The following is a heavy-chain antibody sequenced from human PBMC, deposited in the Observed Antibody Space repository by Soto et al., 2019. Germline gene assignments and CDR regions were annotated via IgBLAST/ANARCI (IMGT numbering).Heavy chain of an antibody. J-gene: IGHJ6*02. D-gene: IGHD6-13*01. Sequence: QVQLVQSGAEVKKPGSSVKVSCKASGGTFSSYAISWVRQAPGQGLEWMGGIIPIFGTANYAQKFQGRVTITADKSTSTAYMELSSLRAEDTAVYYCANPIAAGVEYYYGMDVWGQGTTVTVSS. CDR2: IIPIFGTA. CDR3: ANPIAAGVEYYYGMDV. V-gene: IGHV1-69*06. CDR1: GGTFSSYA.